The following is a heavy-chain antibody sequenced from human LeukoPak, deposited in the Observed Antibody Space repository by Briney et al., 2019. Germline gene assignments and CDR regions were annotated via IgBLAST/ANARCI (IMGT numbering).Heavy chain of an antibody. J-gene: IGHJ4*02. V-gene: IGHV4-38-2*01. D-gene: IGHD3-10*01. CDR1: GYSISSGYY. CDR3: ARPSRYYYGSGSYLTKYYFDY. Sequence: SETLSLTCAVSGYSISSGYYWGWIRQPPGKGLGWIGSIYHSGSTYYNPSLKSRVTISVDTSKNQFSLKLSSVTAADTAVYYCARPSRYYYGSGSYLTKYYFDYWGQGTLVTVSS. CDR2: IYHSGST.